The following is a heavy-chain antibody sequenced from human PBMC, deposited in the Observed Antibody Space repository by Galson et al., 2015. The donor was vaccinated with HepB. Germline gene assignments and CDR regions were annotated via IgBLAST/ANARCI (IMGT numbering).Heavy chain of an antibody. J-gene: IGHJ5*02. D-gene: IGHD6-6*01. Sequence: SLRLSCAASGFTFSSYAMHWVRQAPGKGLEWVAVISYDGSNKYYADSVKGRFTISRDNSKNTLYLQMNSLRAEDTAVYYCARADPVIAARPGSPRNWFDPWGQGTLVTVSS. CDR3: ARADPVIAARPGSPRNWFDP. V-gene: IGHV3-30*04. CDR2: ISYDGSNK. CDR1: GFTFSSYA.